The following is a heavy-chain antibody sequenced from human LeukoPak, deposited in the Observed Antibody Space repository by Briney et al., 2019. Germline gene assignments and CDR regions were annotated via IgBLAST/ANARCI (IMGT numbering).Heavy chain of an antibody. CDR1: GGSVSSSFSY. CDR3: ARNGGSGTYYDGSFDY. J-gene: IGHJ4*02. V-gene: IGHV4-39*07. Sequence: SETLSLTCTVSGGSVSSSFSYWGWIRQPPGKGLEWIGSIYYSGSTYSNPSLKSRVTISVDTSKNQFSLKLSSVTAADTAVYYCARNGGSGTYYDGSFDYWGQGTLVTVSS. CDR2: IYYSGST. D-gene: IGHD1-26*01.